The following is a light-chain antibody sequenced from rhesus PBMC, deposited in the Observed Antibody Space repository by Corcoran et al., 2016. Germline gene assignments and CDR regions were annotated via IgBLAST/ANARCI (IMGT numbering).Light chain of an antibody. V-gene: IGKV1-44*02. CDR2: AAS. CDR3: QQHNSHPLT. J-gene: IGKJ4*01. Sequence: DIQMTQSPSSLSASVGDRVTITCRASQTISRYLAWYQPKPGKVPKLLIYAASSVESGVPSRFSGSGAGTEFTLTISSLQPEDFATYYCQQHNSHPLTFGGGTKVEIK. CDR1: QTISRY.